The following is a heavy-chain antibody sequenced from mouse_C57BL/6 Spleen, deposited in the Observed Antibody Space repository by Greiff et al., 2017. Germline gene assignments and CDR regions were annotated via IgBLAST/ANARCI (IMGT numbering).Heavy chain of an antibody. CDR1: GYTFTSYW. D-gene: IGHD2-4*01. CDR2: IHPNSGST. V-gene: IGHV1-64*01. J-gene: IGHJ3*01. Sequence: VQLQQSGAELVKPGASVKLSCKASGYTFTSYWMHWVKQRPGQGLEWIGMIHPNSGSTNYNEKFKSKATLTVDKSSSTAYMQLSSLTSEDSAVYCCARSSIYYDYDWFAYWGQGTLVTVSA. CDR3: ARSSIYYDYDWFAY.